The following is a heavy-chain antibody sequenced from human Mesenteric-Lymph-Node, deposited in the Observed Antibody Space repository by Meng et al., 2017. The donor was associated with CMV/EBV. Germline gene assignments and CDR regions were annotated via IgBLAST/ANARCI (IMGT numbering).Heavy chain of an antibody. CDR3: AKGWVVPGAVGGHFDY. V-gene: IGHV3-23*01. CDR2: VSGSGDST. J-gene: IGHJ4*02. D-gene: IGHD2-2*01. CDR1: ALTLNSYW. Sequence: GESLKISCEASALTLNSYWMNWVRQAPGKGLEWVSSVSGSGDSTYYADSVKGRFTVSRDNSKNTVYLQMSSLRAEDTAVFYCAKGWVVPGAVGGHFDYWGQGTLVTVSS.